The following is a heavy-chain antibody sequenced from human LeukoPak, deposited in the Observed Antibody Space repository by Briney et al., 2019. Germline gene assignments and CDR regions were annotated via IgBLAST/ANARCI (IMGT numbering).Heavy chain of an antibody. CDR2: ISGSGGDT. CDR1: GFIFNNYA. D-gene: IGHD5-18*01. Sequence: GGSLRLSCAASGFIFNNYAMIWVRQAPGKGLEWVSLISGSGGDTYYADSVKGRLTISRDISKNTLYLQMNSLSAEDTAVYYCAKGDSGMVRRYYFDYWGQGTLVTVSS. J-gene: IGHJ4*02. V-gene: IGHV3-23*01. CDR3: AKGDSGMVRRYYFDY.